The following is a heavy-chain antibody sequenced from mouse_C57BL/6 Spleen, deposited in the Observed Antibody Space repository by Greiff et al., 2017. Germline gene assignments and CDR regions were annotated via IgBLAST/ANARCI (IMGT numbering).Heavy chain of an antibody. V-gene: IGHV1-72*01. CDR1: GYTFTSYW. D-gene: IGHD1-1*01. CDR3: ARDYYGSSLARDY. J-gene: IGHJ4*01. CDR2: IDPNSGGT. Sequence: QVQLKQPGAELVKPGASVKLSCKASGYTFTSYWMHWVKQRPGRGLEWIGRIDPNSGGTKYNEKFKSKATLTVDKPSSTAYMQLSSLTSEDSAVYYCARDYYGSSLARDYWGQGTSVTVSS.